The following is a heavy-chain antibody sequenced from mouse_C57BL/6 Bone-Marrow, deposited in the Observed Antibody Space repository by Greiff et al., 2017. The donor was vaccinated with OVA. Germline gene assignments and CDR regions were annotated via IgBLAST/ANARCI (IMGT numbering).Heavy chain of an antibody. CDR2: IRNKANGYTT. Sequence: EVKLMESGGGLVQPGGSLSLSCAASGFTFTDYYMSWVRQPPGKALEWLGFIRNKANGYTTEYSASVKGRFTISRDNSQSILYLQMNALRAEDSATYYCARYIITTVVDAMDYWGQGTSVTVSS. CDR3: ARYIITTVVDAMDY. V-gene: IGHV7-3*01. J-gene: IGHJ4*01. CDR1: GFTFTDYY. D-gene: IGHD1-1*01.